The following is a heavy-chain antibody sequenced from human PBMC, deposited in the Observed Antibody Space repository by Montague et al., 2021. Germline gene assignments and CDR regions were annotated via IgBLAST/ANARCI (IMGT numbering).Heavy chain of an antibody. CDR3: AREPVTAAGAVDY. Sequence: SETLSLTCTVTGGSISEFYWSWIRQSPEKGLEWIGYIYDSGTTNYNPSLKSRVTISVDTSKNQFSLNLTSVTAADTAVYYCAREPVTAAGAVDYWGPGTLVIVSS. D-gene: IGHD6-13*01. V-gene: IGHV4-59*12. J-gene: IGHJ4*02. CDR1: GGSISEFY. CDR2: IYDSGTT.